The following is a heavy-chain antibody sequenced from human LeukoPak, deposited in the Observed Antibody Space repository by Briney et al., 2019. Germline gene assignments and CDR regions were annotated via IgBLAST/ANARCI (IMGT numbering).Heavy chain of an antibody. CDR2: ISSSGSTI. V-gene: IGHV3-48*03. J-gene: IGHJ4*02. D-gene: IGHD6-13*01. CDR3: ASLGYSSSWYFDY. Sequence: PGGSLRLCCAASGFTFSSYEMNWVRQAPGKGLEWVSYISSSGSTIYYADSVKGRFTISRDNAKNSLYLQMNSLRAEDTAVYYCASLGYSSSWYFDYWGQGTLVTVSS. CDR1: GFTFSSYE.